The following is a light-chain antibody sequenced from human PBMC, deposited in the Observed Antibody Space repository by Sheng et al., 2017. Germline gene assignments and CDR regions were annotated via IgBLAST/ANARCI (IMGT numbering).Light chain of an antibody. V-gene: IGLV3-25*03. CDR2: KDS. CDR1: ALPKQY. Sequence: SYELTQPPSVSVSPGQTARITCSGDALPKQYAYWYQQKPGQAPVLVIYKDSERPSGIPERFSGSSSGTTVTLTISGVQAEDEADYYCQSADSSGTHWVFGGGTKADRP. CDR3: QSADSSGTHWV. J-gene: IGLJ3*02.